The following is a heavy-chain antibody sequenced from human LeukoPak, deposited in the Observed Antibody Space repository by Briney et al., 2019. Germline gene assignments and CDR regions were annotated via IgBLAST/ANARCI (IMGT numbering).Heavy chain of an antibody. CDR3: AKDDYYDTSGYRD. D-gene: IGHD3-22*01. CDR2: VSYDVGKK. J-gene: IGHJ4*02. Sequence: GGSLRLSCAASGFTFSSYGMHWVRQAPGKGLEWVAVVSYDVGKKYYADSVKGRFTISRDNSKNTLYLQMNSLRAEDTAVYYCAKDDYYDTSGYRDWGQGTLVTVSS. CDR1: GFTFSSYG. V-gene: IGHV3-30*18.